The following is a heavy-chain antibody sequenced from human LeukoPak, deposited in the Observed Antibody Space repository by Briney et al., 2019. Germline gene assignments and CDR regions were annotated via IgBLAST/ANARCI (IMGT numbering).Heavy chain of an antibody. CDR3: ARDKGTSYLSSFDY. D-gene: IGHD6-6*01. CDR1: GFTFSSNY. CDR2: IYSGGST. J-gene: IGHJ4*02. Sequence: GGSLRLSCAASGFTFSSNYMSWVRQAPGKGLEWVSVIYSGGSTYYADSVKGRFTISRDNSKNTLYLQMNSLRAADTAVYYCARDKGTSYLSSFDYWGQGTLVTVSS. V-gene: IGHV3-53*05.